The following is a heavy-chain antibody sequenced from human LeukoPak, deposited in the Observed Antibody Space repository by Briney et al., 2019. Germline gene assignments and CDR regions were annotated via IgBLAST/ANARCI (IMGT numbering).Heavy chain of an antibody. D-gene: IGHD4-23*01. Sequence: GGSLRLSCAVSGFTFSSYWMHWVRQAPGKGPVWVSRIDRDGSRINYADSVKGQFTISRDNGKNTLFLQMNSLRAEDAAVYYCVRGNDYGGPHYWGQGTLVTVSS. CDR3: VRGNDYGGPHY. J-gene: IGHJ4*02. CDR2: IDRDGSRI. V-gene: IGHV3-74*01. CDR1: GFTFSSYW.